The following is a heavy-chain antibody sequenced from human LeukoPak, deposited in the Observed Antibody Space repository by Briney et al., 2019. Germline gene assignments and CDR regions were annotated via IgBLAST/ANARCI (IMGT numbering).Heavy chain of an antibody. CDR2: IGSSGVTT. Sequence: PGGSLRLSCAASGFTFINYAMTWVRQAPGTGLEWVSAIGSSGVTTYYADSVKGRFTISRDNAKNSLYLQMNSLRAEDTAVYYCARDYDSSSRLDYWGQGTLVTVSS. CDR1: GFTFINYA. CDR3: ARDYDSSSRLDY. J-gene: IGHJ4*02. D-gene: IGHD6-6*01. V-gene: IGHV3-23*01.